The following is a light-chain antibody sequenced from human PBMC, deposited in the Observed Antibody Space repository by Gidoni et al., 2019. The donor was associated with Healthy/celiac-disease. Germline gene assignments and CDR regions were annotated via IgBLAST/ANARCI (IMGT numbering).Light chain of an antibody. Sequence: QSVLTQPHSVSGAPGHSGTISCTGSSPNIGAGYDLHWYQQLPGTAPKLLIYGNSNRPSGFPDRFSGSKSGTSAALAITGLQAEDEADYYCQAYDSSLSGSVFGGGTKLTVL. J-gene: IGLJ3*02. CDR3: QAYDSSLSGSV. V-gene: IGLV1-40*01. CDR2: GNS. CDR1: SPNIGAGYD.